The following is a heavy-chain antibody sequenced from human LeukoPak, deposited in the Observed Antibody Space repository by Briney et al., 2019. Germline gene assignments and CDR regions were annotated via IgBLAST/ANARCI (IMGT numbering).Heavy chain of an antibody. CDR2: IYPGDSDT. V-gene: IGHV5-51*01. D-gene: IGHD5-12*01. Sequence: GESLKISCKGSGYSFTSYWPGWVRQMPGKGLEWMGIIYPGDSDTRYSPSFQGQVTMSVDKSISTAYLQWSSLKASDTAIYYCVGRVAIPKQGAYDIWGQGTMVTVSS. CDR1: GYSFTSYW. CDR3: VGRVAIPKQGAYDI. J-gene: IGHJ3*02.